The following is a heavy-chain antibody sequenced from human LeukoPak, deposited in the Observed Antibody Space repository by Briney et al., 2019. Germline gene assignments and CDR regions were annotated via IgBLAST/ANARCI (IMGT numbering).Heavy chain of an antibody. CDR1: GGSFSGYY. Sequence: SETLSLTCAVYGGSFSGYYWSWIRQPPGKGLEWIGEINRSGSTNYNPSLKSRVTISVDTSKNQFSLKLSSVTAADTAVYYCARGKLVGRPFDYWGQGTLVTVSS. D-gene: IGHD2-8*02. V-gene: IGHV4-34*01. J-gene: IGHJ4*02. CDR3: ARGKLVGRPFDY. CDR2: INRSGST.